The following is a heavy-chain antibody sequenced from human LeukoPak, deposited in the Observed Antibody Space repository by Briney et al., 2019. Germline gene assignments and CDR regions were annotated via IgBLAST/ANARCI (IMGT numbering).Heavy chain of an antibody. V-gene: IGHV1-3*01. Sequence: VASVKVSCKASGYTFTSYAMHWVRQAPGQRLEWMGWINAGNGNTKYSQRFQGRVTITRDTSASTAYMELSSLRSEDTAVYYCARSSSGWYPPDYWGQGTLVTVSS. CDR3: ARSSSGWYPPDY. D-gene: IGHD6-19*01. CDR1: GYTFTSYA. CDR2: INAGNGNT. J-gene: IGHJ4*02.